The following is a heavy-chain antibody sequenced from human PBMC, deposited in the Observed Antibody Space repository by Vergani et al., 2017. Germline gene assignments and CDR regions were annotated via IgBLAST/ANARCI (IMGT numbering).Heavy chain of an antibody. CDR1: GGSISSYY. D-gene: IGHD2-8*01. CDR3: ARDNGMGYFDL. CDR2: IYYSGST. Sequence: QVQLQESGPGLVKPSETLSLTCTVSGGSISSYYWRWIRQPPGKGLEWIGYIYYSGSTNYNPSLKSRVTRSVDTSKNQFSLKLSSVTAADTAVYYCARDNGMGYFDLWGRGTLVTVSS. J-gene: IGHJ2*01. V-gene: IGHV4-59*01.